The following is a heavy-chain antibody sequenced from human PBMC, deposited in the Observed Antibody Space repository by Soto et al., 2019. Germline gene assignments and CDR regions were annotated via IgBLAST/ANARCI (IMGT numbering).Heavy chain of an antibody. CDR1: KFTFSSCT. V-gene: IGHV3-21*01. J-gene: IGHJ6*02. CDR2: ISPSTSHI. CDR3: SGCSGGDCHPYYGLGL. Sequence: EVHLVESGGGLVKPGGSLRLSCAVSKFTFSSCTLNWVRQAPGKGLEWVSSISPSTSHIYYADSVKGRFTISRDNATNSLFLQINCVIADAGAVSCCSGCSGGDCHPYYGLGLWGQGTTVTVTS. D-gene: IGHD2-21*02.